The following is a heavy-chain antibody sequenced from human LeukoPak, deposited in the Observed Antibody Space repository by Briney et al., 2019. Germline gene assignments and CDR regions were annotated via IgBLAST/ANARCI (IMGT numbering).Heavy chain of an antibody. V-gene: IGHV3-30*02. CDR3: AKDRPLRYFDWLLHNWFDP. CDR2: IRYDGSDK. CDR1: GFTFSSHG. Sequence: GGSLRLSCAASGFTFSSHGMHWVRQAPGKGLEWVAFIRYDGSDKYYADSVKGRFTISRDNSKDTLYLQMNSLRAEDTAVYYCAKDRPLRYFDWLLHNWFDPWGQGTLVTVSS. D-gene: IGHD3-9*01. J-gene: IGHJ5*02.